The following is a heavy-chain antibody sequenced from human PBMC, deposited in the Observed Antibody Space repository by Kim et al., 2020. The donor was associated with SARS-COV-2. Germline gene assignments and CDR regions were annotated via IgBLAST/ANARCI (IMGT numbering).Heavy chain of an antibody. D-gene: IGHD6-13*01. J-gene: IGHJ5*02. CDR3: ARGGYSSSWYGSLVNWFDP. V-gene: IGHV4-34*01. Sequence: SRVTISVDTCKNQFSLKLSSVTAADTAVYYCARGGYSSSWYGSLVNWFDPWGQGTLVTVSS.